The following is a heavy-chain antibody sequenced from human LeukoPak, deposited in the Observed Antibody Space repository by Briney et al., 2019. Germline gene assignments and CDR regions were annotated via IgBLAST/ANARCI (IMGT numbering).Heavy chain of an antibody. CDR3: ARGGYYYDSSGYYYVTYFDY. V-gene: IGHV4-59*12. CDR2: IYDSGST. J-gene: IGHJ4*02. Sequence: SETLSLTCTVSGGSISGYYWSWIRRSPGKGLEWIGYIYDSGSTNYNPSLKSRVTISVDTSKNQFSLKLSSVTAADTAVYYCARGGYYYDSSGYYYVTYFDYWGQGTLVTVSS. CDR1: GGSISGYY. D-gene: IGHD3-22*01.